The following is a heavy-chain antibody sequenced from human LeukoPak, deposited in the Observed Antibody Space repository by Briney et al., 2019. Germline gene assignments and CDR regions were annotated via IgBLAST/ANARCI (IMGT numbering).Heavy chain of an antibody. Sequence: ASVKVSCKASGYTFTGYYMHWVRQAPGQGLEWMGWINPNSGGTNYAQKLQGRVTMTTDTSTSTAYMELRSLRSDDTAVYYCAREGVGYSNYEGDDYWGQGTLVTVSS. V-gene: IGHV1-2*02. J-gene: IGHJ4*02. CDR3: AREGVGYSNYEGDDY. D-gene: IGHD4-11*01. CDR2: INPNSGGT. CDR1: GYTFTGYY.